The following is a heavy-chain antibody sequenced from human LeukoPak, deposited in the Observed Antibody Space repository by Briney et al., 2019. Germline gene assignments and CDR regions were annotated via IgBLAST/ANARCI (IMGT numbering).Heavy chain of an antibody. CDR2: VFNSGRT. V-gene: IGHV4-59*01. D-gene: IGHD2-21*02. J-gene: IGHJ3*02. Sequence: SXXLSLTCTVSGGSISSYYWSWIRQPPGKGLEWIGYVFNSGRTNLNPSLRSRATMSVDTSKNQFSLKLSSLTAADTAVYYCAGRQHIVVVTATRGSFDMWGQGTMVTVSS. CDR1: GGSISSYY. CDR3: AGRQHIVVVTATRGSFDM.